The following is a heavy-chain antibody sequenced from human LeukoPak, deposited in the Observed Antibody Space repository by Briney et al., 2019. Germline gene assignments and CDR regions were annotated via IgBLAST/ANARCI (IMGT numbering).Heavy chain of an antibody. D-gene: IGHD5-18*01. CDR1: GDSISRRGNY. CDR3: ARGGYGLPY. Sequence: SETLSLTCTVAGDSISRRGNYWSWIRQPPGKGLEWIGYIYYSGSTNYNPSLKSRVTISVDTSKNQFSLKLSSVTAADTAVYYCARGGYGLPYWGQGTLVTVSS. J-gene: IGHJ4*02. CDR2: IYYSGST. V-gene: IGHV4-61*08.